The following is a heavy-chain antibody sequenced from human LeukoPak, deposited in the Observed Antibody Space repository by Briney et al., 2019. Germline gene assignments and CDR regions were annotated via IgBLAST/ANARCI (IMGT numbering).Heavy chain of an antibody. CDR3: ARALDYGGKRDYFDY. CDR2: IKQDGSEK. D-gene: IGHD4-23*01. CDR1: GFTFSSYW. Sequence: GGSLRLSCAASGFTFSSYWMSWVRQAPGKGLEWVANIKQDGSEKYYVDSVKGRFTISRDNAKNSLYLQMNSLRAEDTAVYYCARALDYGGKRDYFDYWGQGTLVTVSS. J-gene: IGHJ4*02. V-gene: IGHV3-7*01.